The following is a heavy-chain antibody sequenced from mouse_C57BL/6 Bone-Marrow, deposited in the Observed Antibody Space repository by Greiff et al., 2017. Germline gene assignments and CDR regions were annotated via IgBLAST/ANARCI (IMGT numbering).Heavy chain of an antibody. CDR3: ARERVLRPYYFDY. J-gene: IGHJ2*01. CDR2: ISDGGSYT. D-gene: IGHD2-12*01. V-gene: IGHV5-4*01. Sequence: EVKLVESGGGLVKPGGSLKLSCAASGFTFSSYAMSWVRQTPEKRLEWVATISDGGSYTYYPDNVKGRFTISRDNAKNNLYLQMSHLKAEDTAMYYCARERVLRPYYFDYWGQGTTLTVSS. CDR1: GFTFSSYA.